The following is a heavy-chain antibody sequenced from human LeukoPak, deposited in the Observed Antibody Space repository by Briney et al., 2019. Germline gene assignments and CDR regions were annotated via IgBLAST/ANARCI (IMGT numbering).Heavy chain of an antibody. Sequence: GGSLRLSCAASGFTFSSYSMNWVRQAPGKGLEWVSHISSSGSNMYYADSVKGRFTISRDNAKNSLYLQMYSLSAEDTAVYYCARDPPLAIRTTGIDYWGQGTLVTVSS. CDR3: ARDPPLAIRTTGIDY. J-gene: IGHJ4*02. V-gene: IGHV3-48*04. CDR1: GFTFSSYS. CDR2: ISSSGSNM. D-gene: IGHD1-14*01.